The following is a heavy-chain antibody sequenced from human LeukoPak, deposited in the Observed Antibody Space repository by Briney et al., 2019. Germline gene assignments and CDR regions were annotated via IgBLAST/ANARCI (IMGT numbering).Heavy chain of an antibody. V-gene: IGHV3-49*04. CDR2: IRRRVYGERT. J-gene: IGHJ6*03. D-gene: IGHD1-1*01. CDR1: GFTFGDYG. Sequence: GGSLRLSCKASGFTFGDYGMSWVRQAPGEWLEWVVLIRRRVYGERTEYAASVKGSVTISRDDSKSIAYLQIGSVKAEDTAVYYCARGGGTTFYYHYYYMDVWGKGTTVIVSS. CDR3: ARGGGTTFYYHYYYMDV.